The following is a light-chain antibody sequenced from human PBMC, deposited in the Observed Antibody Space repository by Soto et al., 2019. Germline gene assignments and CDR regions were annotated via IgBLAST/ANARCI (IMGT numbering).Light chain of an antibody. V-gene: IGLV1-40*01. CDR2: GNS. CDR3: QSYDNSLRVI. J-gene: IGLJ2*01. Sequence: QSVLTQPPSVSGAPGQRVIISCSGSSSNIGAGHDVHWYQRLPGTAPKLLIYGNSNRPSGVPDRFSGSKSGTSASLAIAGLQPEDEADYYCQSYDNSLRVIFGGGTNLTVL. CDR1: SSNIGAGHD.